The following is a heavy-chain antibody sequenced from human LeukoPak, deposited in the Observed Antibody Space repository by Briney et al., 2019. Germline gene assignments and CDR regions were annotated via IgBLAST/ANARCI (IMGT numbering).Heavy chain of an antibody. CDR1: GFTFSSYA. D-gene: IGHD3-10*01. Sequence: PGGSLRLSCAASGFTFSSYAMSWVRQAPGKGLEWVSAISGSGGSTYYADSVMGRFTISRDNAKNTVSLQMNNLRAEDTAVYYCAKSDCGSDGCKLLNYWGQGTLVIASS. V-gene: IGHV3-23*01. CDR3: AKSDCGSDGCKLLNY. CDR2: ISGSGGST. J-gene: IGHJ4*02.